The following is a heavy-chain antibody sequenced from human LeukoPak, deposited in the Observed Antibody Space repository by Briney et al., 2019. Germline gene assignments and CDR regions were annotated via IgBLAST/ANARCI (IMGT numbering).Heavy chain of an antibody. CDR3: TKDWRDIVATLESYYYYGMDV. Sequence: HTGGSLRLSCAASGFTVSSDNMSWVRQAPGKGLEWVSAISGSGGSTYYADSVKGRFTISRDNSQNTLYLQMNSLRADDTAVYYCTKDWRDIVATLESYYYYGMDVWGQGTTVTVSS. CDR2: ISGSGGST. J-gene: IGHJ6*02. D-gene: IGHD5-12*01. CDR1: GFTVSSDN. V-gene: IGHV3-23*01.